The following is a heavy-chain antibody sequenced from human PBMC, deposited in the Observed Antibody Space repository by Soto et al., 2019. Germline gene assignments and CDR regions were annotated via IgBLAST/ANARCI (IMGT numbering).Heavy chain of an antibody. CDR3: ARAKRLGYCSSTSCRGNSNFDY. CDR1: GGSFSGYY. J-gene: IGHJ4*02. Sequence: SETLSLTCAVYGGSFSGYYWSWIRQPPGKGLEWIGEINHSGSTNYNPSLKRRVTISVDTSKNQFSLKLSSVTAADTAVYYCARAKRLGYCSSTSCRGNSNFDYWGQGTLVTVSS. D-gene: IGHD2-2*01. CDR2: INHSGST. V-gene: IGHV4-34*01.